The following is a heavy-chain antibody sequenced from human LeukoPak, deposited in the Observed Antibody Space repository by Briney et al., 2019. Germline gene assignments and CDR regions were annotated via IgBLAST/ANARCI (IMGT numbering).Heavy chain of an antibody. V-gene: IGHV3-48*01. J-gene: IGHJ3*02. CDR3: ARDVGSGWTNRGAFDI. CDR2: ISSSSSTI. D-gene: IGHD6-19*01. CDR1: GFTVSSNY. Sequence: GGSLRLSCAASGFTVSSNYMSWVRQAPGKGLEWVSYISSSSSTIYYADSVKGRFTISRDNAKNSLYLQMNSLRAEDTAVYYCARDVGSGWTNRGAFDIWGQGTMVTVSS.